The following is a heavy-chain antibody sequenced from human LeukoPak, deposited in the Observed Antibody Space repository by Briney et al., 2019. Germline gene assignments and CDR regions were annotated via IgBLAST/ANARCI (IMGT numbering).Heavy chain of an antibody. V-gene: IGHV4-39*07. D-gene: IGHD3-16*02. J-gene: IGHJ4*02. CDR1: GVSISSYY. CDR3: ARDRAFMITFGGVIGPYFDY. CDR2: IYYSGST. Sequence: SETLSLTCTVFGVSISSYYWGWIRQPPGKGLEWIGSIYYSGSTYYNPSLKSRVTISVDTSKNQFSLKLSSVTAADTAVYYCARDRAFMITFGGVIGPYFDYWGQGTLVTVSS.